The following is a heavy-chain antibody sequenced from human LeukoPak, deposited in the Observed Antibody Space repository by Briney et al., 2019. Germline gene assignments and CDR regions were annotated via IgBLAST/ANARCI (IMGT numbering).Heavy chain of an antibody. D-gene: IGHD2-2*01. Sequence: SETLSLTCTVSGGSISSGDYYWSWIRQPPGKGLEWIGYIYYSGSTYYNPSLKSRVTISVDTSKNQFSLKLNSVTAADTAVYYCARGAFDCSSTSCYLYYYYMDVWGKGTTVTVSS. CDR1: GGSISSGDYY. CDR3: ARGAFDCSSTSCYLYYYYMDV. CDR2: IYYSGST. J-gene: IGHJ6*03. V-gene: IGHV4-30-4*08.